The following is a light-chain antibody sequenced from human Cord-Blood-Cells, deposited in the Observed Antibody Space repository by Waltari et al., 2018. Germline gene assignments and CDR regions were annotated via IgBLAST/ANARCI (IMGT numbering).Light chain of an antibody. V-gene: IGKV4-1*01. Sequence: DIVMTQSPDSLAVSLGERATINCKSSQSVLYSSNNKNYLAWYQQKPGQPPKLLIYWASPRESGVPDRFSGSGSGTDFTLTINSLQAEDVAVYYCQQYYSTPYTFGQGTKLEIK. CDR3: QQYYSTPYT. CDR2: WAS. CDR1: QSVLYSSNNKNY. J-gene: IGKJ2*01.